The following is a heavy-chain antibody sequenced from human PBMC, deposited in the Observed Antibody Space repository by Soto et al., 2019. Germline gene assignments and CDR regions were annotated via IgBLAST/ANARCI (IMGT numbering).Heavy chain of an antibody. J-gene: IGHJ5*02. CDR2: MNPNSGNT. D-gene: IGHD3-3*01. Sequence: VKVSCKASGYSFASYDINWVRQATGQGLEWMGWMNPNSGNTGYAQKFQGRVTMTRNTSISTAYMDLSSLRSEDTAVYYCAKSDFWSGLGWFAPWGQGTLVTVSS. CDR3: AKSDFWSGLGWFAP. CDR1: GYSFASYD. V-gene: IGHV1-8*01.